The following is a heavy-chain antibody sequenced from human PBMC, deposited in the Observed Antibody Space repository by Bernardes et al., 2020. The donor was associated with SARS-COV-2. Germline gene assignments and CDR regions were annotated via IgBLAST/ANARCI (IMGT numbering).Heavy chain of an antibody. CDR1: GFTVRSNY. V-gene: IGHV3-53*01. CDR2: IYSCGST. CDR3: ARDIAVAGSGMDV. D-gene: IGHD6-19*01. J-gene: IGHJ6*02. Sequence: GSLRLSCAASGFTVRSNYMLWVRQAPGKGLAWVSVIYSCGSTYYAESVKGRFTISRDNSKNTLYLQMNRLRAEDTAGYYCARDIAVAGSGMDVWGQGTTVTVSS.